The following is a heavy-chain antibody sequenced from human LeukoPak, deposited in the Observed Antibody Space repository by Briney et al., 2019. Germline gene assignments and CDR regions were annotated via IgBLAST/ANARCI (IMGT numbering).Heavy chain of an antibody. CDR2: ISGSGDNT. CDR3: AKYSGSYLNDAFDI. J-gene: IGHJ3*02. CDR1: GFTFSNYA. D-gene: IGHD1-26*01. V-gene: IGHV3-23*01. Sequence: GGSLRLSCAASGFTFSNYAMSWVRQAPGKGLEWVSAISGSGDNTYYADSVKGRFTISRDNSKNTLYLQMNSLRAEDTAVYYCAKYSGSYLNDAFDIWGQGTMVTVSS.